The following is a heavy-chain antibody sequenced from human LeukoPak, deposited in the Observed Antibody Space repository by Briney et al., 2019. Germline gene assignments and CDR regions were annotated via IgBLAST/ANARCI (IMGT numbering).Heavy chain of an antibody. CDR2: MSPNSGDT. CDR3: VRTPPNWGFDY. D-gene: IGHD7-27*01. Sequence: ASVTVSFTPSGYTFTIHDINWVRQATGQGLEWMGWMSPNSGDTGYAQKFQGRVTITSDSSISTAYMELSSLRSEDTAIYYCVRTPPNWGFDYWGQGTLVTVSS. CDR1: GYTFTIHD. V-gene: IGHV1-8*01. J-gene: IGHJ4*02.